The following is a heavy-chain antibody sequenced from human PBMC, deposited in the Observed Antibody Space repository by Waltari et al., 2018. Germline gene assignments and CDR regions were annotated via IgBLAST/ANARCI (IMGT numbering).Heavy chain of an antibody. CDR3: ARPVGNET. J-gene: IGHJ5*02. D-gene: IGHD1-26*01. V-gene: IGHV3-53*01. CDR1: GFSVRGGY. Sequence: EVQLVESGGGLVQPGGSLRLSCAASGFSVRGGYMTWVRQAPGKGLQWVSIIYSGCSTYYADSVKGRFTISRDNSKNTVFLQMNSLRVDDTAVDYCARPVGNETWGQGTLVTVSS. CDR2: IYSGCST.